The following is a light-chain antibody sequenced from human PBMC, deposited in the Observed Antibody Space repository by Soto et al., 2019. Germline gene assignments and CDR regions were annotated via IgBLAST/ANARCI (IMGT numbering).Light chain of an antibody. V-gene: IGLV1-40*01. CDR3: QSYDSSLSGSYV. CDR2: GNS. Sequence: QAVVTQPPSVSGAPGQRVTISCTGISSNIGAGYDVHWYQQLPGTAPKLLIYGNSNRPSGVPDRFSGSKSGTSASLAITGLQAEDEADYYCQSYDSSLSGSYVFGTGTKLTVL. CDR1: SSNIGAGYD. J-gene: IGLJ1*01.